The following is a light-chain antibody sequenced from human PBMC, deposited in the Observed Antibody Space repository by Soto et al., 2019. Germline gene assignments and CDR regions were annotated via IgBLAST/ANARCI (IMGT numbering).Light chain of an antibody. CDR1: QSVAGN. CDR3: QQYTNWRWT. CDR2: DAS. Sequence: EILMTQSPATLSASPGERATLSCRASQSVAGNLAWYQQKPGQAPRLLIYDASTLATGIPARFSGSGSGTEFTITISGLQPEDFAVYYCQQYTNWRWTFGQGTKVEIK. V-gene: IGKV3-15*01. J-gene: IGKJ1*01.